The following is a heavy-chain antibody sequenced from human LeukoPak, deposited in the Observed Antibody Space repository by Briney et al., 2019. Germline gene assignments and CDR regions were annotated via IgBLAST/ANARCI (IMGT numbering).Heavy chain of an antibody. V-gene: IGHV4-39*07. CDR3: ARDTTVVKPNDAFDI. D-gene: IGHD4-23*01. J-gene: IGHJ3*02. CDR2: IYYSGST. CDR1: GGSINNTTYY. Sequence: SETLSLTCTVSGGSINNTTYYWAWIRQPPGTGLEWIGTIYYSGSTYYNPSLKSRVTISVDTSKNQFSLKLSSVTAADTAVYYCARDTTVVKPNDAFDIWGQGTMVTVSS.